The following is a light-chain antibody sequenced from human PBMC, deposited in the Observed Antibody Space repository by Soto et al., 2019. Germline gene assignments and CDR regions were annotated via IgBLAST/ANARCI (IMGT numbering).Light chain of an antibody. J-gene: IGKJ3*01. Sequence: EIVLTQSPGTLSLSPGERATLSCRASQSVSSANLAWYQQKPGQAPRLLIYGASNRATGIPDRFSGRGSGTDFTLTISKLEPEDFAVYFCQQYGRSTFTFGPGTKVDSK. CDR2: GAS. CDR3: QQYGRSTFT. V-gene: IGKV3-20*01. CDR1: QSVSSAN.